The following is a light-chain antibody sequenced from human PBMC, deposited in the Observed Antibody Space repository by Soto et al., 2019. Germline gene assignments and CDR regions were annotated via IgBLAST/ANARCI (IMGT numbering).Light chain of an antibody. V-gene: IGLV1-40*01. Sequence: QAVVTQPPSVSGAPGQRVTISCTRSSSDIGAHYDVHWYQQLPGTAPKLLIYGNNNRPSGVPDRFSGSKSGTSASLAITGLQAEDEADYYCQSYDSSLSGWVFGGGTKVTVL. J-gene: IGLJ3*02. CDR3: QSYDSSLSGWV. CDR2: GNN. CDR1: SSDIGAHYD.